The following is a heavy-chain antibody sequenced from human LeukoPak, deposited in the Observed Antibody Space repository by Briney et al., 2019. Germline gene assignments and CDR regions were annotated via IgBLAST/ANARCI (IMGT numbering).Heavy chain of an antibody. J-gene: IGHJ5*02. D-gene: IGHD3-10*01. CDR1: GGSFSGYY. CDR3: AREVPGITVVRGVRNWFDP. Sequence: SETLSLTCAVYGGSFSGYYWSWIRQPPGKGLEWIGEINHSGSTNYNPSLKSRVTISVDTSKNQFSLKLSSVTAADTAVYYCAREVPGITVVRGVRNWFDPWGQGTLVTVSS. CDR2: INHSGST. V-gene: IGHV4-34*01.